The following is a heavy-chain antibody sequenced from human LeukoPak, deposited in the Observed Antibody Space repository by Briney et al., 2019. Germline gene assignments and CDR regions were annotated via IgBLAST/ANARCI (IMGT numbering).Heavy chain of an antibody. V-gene: IGHV3-73*01. CDR2: IRSKANSYAT. Sequence: TGGSLRLSCAASGFTFSGSAMHWVRQASGKRLEWVGRIRSKANSYATAYAASVKGRFTISRDDSKNTAYLQMNSLKTEDTAVYYCTRTQYYYDSSGTNFDYWGQGTLVTVSS. CDR1: GFTFSGSA. J-gene: IGHJ4*02. D-gene: IGHD3-22*01. CDR3: TRTQYYYDSSGTNFDY.